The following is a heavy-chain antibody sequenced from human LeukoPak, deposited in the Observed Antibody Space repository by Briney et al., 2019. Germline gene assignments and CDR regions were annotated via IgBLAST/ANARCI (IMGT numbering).Heavy chain of an antibody. J-gene: IGHJ3*02. CDR2: INHRGST. CDR3: ARFLGYCSSTSCYDAFDI. CDR1: GWSFSGYH. Sequence: SWTLSVTFAGYGWSFSGYHWSWIRQPPGKGLEGMGEINHRGSTNYKPSLNSRVTISVDTSKNQFYLKLSSVTAADTAVYYCARFLGYCSSTSCYDAFDIWGQGTMVTVSS. D-gene: IGHD2-2*01. V-gene: IGHV4-34*01.